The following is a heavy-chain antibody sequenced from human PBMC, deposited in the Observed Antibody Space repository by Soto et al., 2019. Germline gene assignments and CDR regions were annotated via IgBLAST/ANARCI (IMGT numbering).Heavy chain of an antibody. J-gene: IGHJ5*02. CDR3: ATSSSWGWFDP. V-gene: IGHV4-31*03. Sequence: PSETLSLTCTVSGGSINSGGYYWSWIRQHPGKGLEWVGYIYYSGTTYYNPSLQSRLTISGDTPKNQFSLKLSSVTAADTAVYHCATSSSWGWFDPWGQGTLVTVSS. CDR2: IYYSGTT. CDR1: GGSINSGGYY. D-gene: IGHD6-13*01.